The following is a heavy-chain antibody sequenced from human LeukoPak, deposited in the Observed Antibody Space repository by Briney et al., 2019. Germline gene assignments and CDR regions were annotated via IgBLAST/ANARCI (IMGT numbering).Heavy chain of an antibody. D-gene: IGHD6-19*01. CDR3: ARGYDIAVAGRYFDY. CDR1: GYTFTSYY. J-gene: IGHJ4*02. Sequence: SVKLSCKASGYTFTSYYMHWVRHPPPQGHERMGIINPSGGSPQYAQNFPSRVTMTRDTSTSTAYMELSSLRSEDTAVYYCARGYDIAVAGRYFDYWGQGTLVTVSS. CDR2: INPSGGSP. V-gene: IGHV1-46*01.